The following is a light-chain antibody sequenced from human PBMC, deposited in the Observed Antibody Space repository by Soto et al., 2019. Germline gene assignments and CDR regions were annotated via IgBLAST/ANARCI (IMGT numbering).Light chain of an antibody. CDR3: QQYENLPT. Sequence: DIQMTQSPSSLAPSVRARVTLTSQASQNINNYLNWYQQKPGRDPKLLIYDASNLEAGVPSRFRGSGSGTDFTFTISRLQPEDIATYYCQQYENLPTFGHGTRLEIK. CDR1: QNINNY. J-gene: IGKJ5*01. V-gene: IGKV1-33*01. CDR2: DAS.